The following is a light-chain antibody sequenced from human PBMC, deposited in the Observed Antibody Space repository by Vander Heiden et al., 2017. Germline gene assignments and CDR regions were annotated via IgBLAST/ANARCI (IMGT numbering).Light chain of an antibody. Sequence: DVVMTQSPLSLPVTLGQPASISCRSSHSLVYSDGNTYLNWFQQRPDQSPRRLIYKVSNRDSGVPDRFSGSGSGTDFTLKISRVEAEDVGVYYCMQGTHWPTFGQGTKVEIK. CDR1: HSLVYSDGNTY. V-gene: IGKV2-30*01. CDR3: MQGTHWPT. CDR2: KVS. J-gene: IGKJ1*01.